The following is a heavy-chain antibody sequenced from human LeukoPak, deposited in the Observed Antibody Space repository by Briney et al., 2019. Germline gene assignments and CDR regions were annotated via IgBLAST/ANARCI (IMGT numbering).Heavy chain of an antibody. CDR3: ARCVVAAGIFSWFDP. CDR2: IHSGESP. D-gene: IGHD6-25*01. J-gene: IGHJ5*02. Sequence: SETLSLTCTVSGYSISSGYFWGWIRQPPGKGLEWIGIIHSGESPYYNPSLKSRVTISADTSKNQFSLKLSSVTAADTAVYYCARCVVAAGIFSWFDPWGQGILVTVSS. V-gene: IGHV4-38-2*02. CDR1: GYSISSGYF.